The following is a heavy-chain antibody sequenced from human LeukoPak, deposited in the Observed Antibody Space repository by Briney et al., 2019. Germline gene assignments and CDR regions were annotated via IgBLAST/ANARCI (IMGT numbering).Heavy chain of an antibody. CDR3: ARVAEYSSGWYDPFDY. CDR1: GYSFTSYA. D-gene: IGHD6-19*01. Sequence: PVASVKVSCTASGYSFTSYAMNWVRQAPGQGLEWMGWINTNTGNPTYAQGFTGRCVFSLDTSVSTAYLQISSLKAEDTAVYSCARVAEYSSGWYDPFDYWGQGTLVTVSS. J-gene: IGHJ4*02. V-gene: IGHV7-4-1*02. CDR2: INTNTGNP.